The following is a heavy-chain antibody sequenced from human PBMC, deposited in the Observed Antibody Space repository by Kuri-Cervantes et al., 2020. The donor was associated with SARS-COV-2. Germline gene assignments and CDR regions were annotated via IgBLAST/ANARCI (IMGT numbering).Heavy chain of an antibody. D-gene: IGHD1-26*01. Sequence: GSLRLSCTVSGGSISSSYWSWIRQPPGKGLEWIGYIYYSGSVSYNPSLMSRVTISVDTSKNRFSLRLTSVTAADTAVYYCTRALSYTGYSGSYNWFDPWGQGTLVTVSS. J-gene: IGHJ5*02. CDR2: IYYSGSV. CDR1: GGSISSSY. CDR3: TRALSYTGYSGSYNWFDP. V-gene: IGHV4-59*01.